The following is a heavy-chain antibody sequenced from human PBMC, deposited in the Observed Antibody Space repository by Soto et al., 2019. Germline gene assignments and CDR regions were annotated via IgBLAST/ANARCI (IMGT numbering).Heavy chain of an antibody. CDR1: GGSINSSSYY. CDR3: ARSTYTSGTYDGIGV. J-gene: IGHJ6*01. D-gene: IGHD3-10*01. CDR2: INYRGTT. Sequence: SETLSLTCTVSGGSINSSSYYWGLIRQAPGKGLEWIGSINYRGTTYYNPSLKSRVTMSVDTSKNQFSLKLSSVTAADTAVYYCARSTYTSGTYDGIGVWGQGTTVSVSS. V-gene: IGHV4-39*01.